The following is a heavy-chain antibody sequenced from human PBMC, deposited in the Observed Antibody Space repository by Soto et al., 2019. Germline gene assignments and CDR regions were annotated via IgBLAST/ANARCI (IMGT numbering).Heavy chain of an antibody. CDR2: IIPIFGTA. D-gene: IGHD6-19*01. CDR3: AKVRYSSPMGYYYGMDV. J-gene: IGHJ6*02. Sequence: QVQLVQSGAEVKKPGSSVKVSCKASGGTFRSYSISWVRQAPGQGLEWMGGIIPIFGTANYAQKFQGRVTITADESTSTSYMEVNNLRSEDTAVYYCAKVRYSSPMGYYYGMDVWGQGTTVTVSS. V-gene: IGHV1-69*01. CDR1: GGTFRSYS.